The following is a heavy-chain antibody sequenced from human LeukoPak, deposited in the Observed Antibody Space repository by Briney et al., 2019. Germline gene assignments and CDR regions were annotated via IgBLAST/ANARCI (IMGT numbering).Heavy chain of an antibody. Sequence: PGGSLRLSCAASGFTFSNYWMSWVRQAPGKGLEWVANIKDDGSGKYYVDSLKGRFTISRDNAKNSLYLQMNSLRAEDTAVYYCASPGRRGYSYEFDPWGQGTLVTVSS. CDR3: ASPGRRGYSYEFDP. CDR1: GFTFSNYW. J-gene: IGHJ5*02. CDR2: IKDDGSGK. D-gene: IGHD5-18*01. V-gene: IGHV3-7*01.